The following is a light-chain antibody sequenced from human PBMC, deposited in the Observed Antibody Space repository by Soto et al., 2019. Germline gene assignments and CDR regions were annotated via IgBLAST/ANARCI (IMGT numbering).Light chain of an antibody. CDR3: QQRSNGPLT. V-gene: IGKV3-11*01. J-gene: IGKJ4*01. CDR2: DAS. CDR1: QSVSSY. Sequence: EIVLTQSPATRSLSPGEIATLSCRASQSVSSYLAWYQQKPGQAPRLLIYDASNRATGIPARFSGSGSGTDFTLTISSLEPEDFAVYYCQQRSNGPLTFGGGTKVEIK.